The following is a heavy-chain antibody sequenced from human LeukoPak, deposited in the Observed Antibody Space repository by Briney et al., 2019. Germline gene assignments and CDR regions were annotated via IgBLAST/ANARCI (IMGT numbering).Heavy chain of an antibody. V-gene: IGHV1-18*01. CDR3: ARDGRLVPAASQFDY. J-gene: IGHJ4*02. D-gene: IGHD2-2*01. CDR1: GYTFTSYG. Sequence: ASVKVSCKASGYTFTSYGISWVRQAPGQGLEWMGWISAYNGNTNYAQRLQGRVTMTTDTSTSTAYMELRSLRSDDTAVYYCARDGRLVPAASQFDYWGQGTLVTVSS. CDR2: ISAYNGNT.